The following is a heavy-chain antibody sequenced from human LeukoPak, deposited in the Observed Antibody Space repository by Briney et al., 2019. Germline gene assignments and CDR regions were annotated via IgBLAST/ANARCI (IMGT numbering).Heavy chain of an antibody. V-gene: IGHV4-34*01. D-gene: IGHD5-18*01. CDR1: GGSFSAYY. Sequence: SETLSLTCAVYGGSFSAYYWTWIRQPPGKGLEWIGEINHSGSSNYNSSLRSRVTISVDTSYKQFSLRLSSVTAADTAVYYCAPRGDIEHSYVYEKWFDPWGQGTRVTVSS. J-gene: IGHJ5*02. CDR2: INHSGSS. CDR3: APRGDIEHSYVYEKWFDP.